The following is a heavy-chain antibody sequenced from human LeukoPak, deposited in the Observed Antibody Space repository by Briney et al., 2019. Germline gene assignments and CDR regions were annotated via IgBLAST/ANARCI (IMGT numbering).Heavy chain of an antibody. J-gene: IGHJ4*02. CDR3: ARGRPGSGWSFDY. CDR2: INPSGGTT. D-gene: IGHD6-19*01. CDR1: GYTFTTYY. Sequence: ASVKVSCKASGYTFTTYYMHWVRQAPGQGLEWMGIINPSGGTTNYAQKFQGRGTMTRDTSTTTLYMELSSLRSEDTAVYYCARGRPGSGWSFDYWGQGTLVTVSS. V-gene: IGHV1-46*01.